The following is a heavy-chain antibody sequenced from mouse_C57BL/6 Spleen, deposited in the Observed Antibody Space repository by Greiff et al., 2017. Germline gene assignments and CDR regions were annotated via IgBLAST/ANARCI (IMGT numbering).Heavy chain of an antibody. CDR2: INPNNGGT. CDR1: GYTFTDYY. Sequence: VQLQQSGPELVKPGASVKISCKASGYTFTDYYMNWVKQSHGKSLEWIGDINPNNGGTSYNQKFKGKATLTVDKSSSTAYMEIRSLTSEDSAVYYCARSPNYFDYWGQGTTLTVSS. CDR3: ARSPNYFDY. V-gene: IGHV1-26*01. J-gene: IGHJ2*01.